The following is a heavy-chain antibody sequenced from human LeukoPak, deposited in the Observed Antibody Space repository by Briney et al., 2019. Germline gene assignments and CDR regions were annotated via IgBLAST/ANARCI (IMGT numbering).Heavy chain of an antibody. D-gene: IGHD4-17*01. Sequence: GGSLRLSCAASGFTFSSYGMHWVRQAPGKGLEWVAFIRYDGSNKYYADSVKGRFTISRDNSKNTLYLQMNSLRAEDTAVYYCAKEESHVRLGFLFDYWGQGTLVTVSS. CDR2: IRYDGSNK. CDR1: GFTFSSYG. CDR3: AKEESHVRLGFLFDY. V-gene: IGHV3-30*02. J-gene: IGHJ4*02.